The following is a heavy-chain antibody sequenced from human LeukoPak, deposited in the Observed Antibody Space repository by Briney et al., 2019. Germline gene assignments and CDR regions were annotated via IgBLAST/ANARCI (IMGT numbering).Heavy chain of an antibody. CDR1: GLTFSSYA. J-gene: IGHJ4*02. V-gene: IGHV3-30-3*01. CDR2: ISYDGSNE. Sequence: GGSLRLSCAASGLTFSSYAMHWVRQAPGKGLEWVAVISYDGSNEYYADSVKGRFTISRDNSKNTLYLQMNSLRAEDTAVYYCARSPQEQLEYYFDYWGQGTLVTVSS. CDR3: ARSPQEQLEYYFDY. D-gene: IGHD6-13*01.